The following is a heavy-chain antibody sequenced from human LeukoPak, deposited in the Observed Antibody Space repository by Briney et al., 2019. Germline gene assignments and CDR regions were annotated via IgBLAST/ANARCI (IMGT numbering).Heavy chain of an antibody. V-gene: IGHV3-66*01. CDR3: ARNRDYGQTGYFDY. CDR2: IYSGGST. D-gene: IGHD4/OR15-4a*01. CDR1: GFTVSSNY. Sequence: GGSLRLSCAASGFTVSSNYMSWVRQSPGKGLEWLSVIYSGGSTYYADSVKGRFNIYRDHSKSTLYLQLNSLRAEDTAVYYCARNRDYGQTGYFDYWGQGTLVTVSS. J-gene: IGHJ4*02.